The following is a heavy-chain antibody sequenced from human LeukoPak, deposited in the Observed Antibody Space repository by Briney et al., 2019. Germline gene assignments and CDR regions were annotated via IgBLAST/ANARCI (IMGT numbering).Heavy chain of an antibody. J-gene: IGHJ6*02. Sequence: ASVKVSCKASGYTFTSYYMHWVRQAPGQGLEWMGIINPSGGSTSYAQKFQGRVTMTRNTSISTAYMELSSLRSEDTAVYYCARGRYFDWFREDYYYGMDVWGQGTTVTVSS. CDR2: INPSGGST. V-gene: IGHV1-46*01. D-gene: IGHD3-9*01. CDR3: ARGRYFDWFREDYYYGMDV. CDR1: GYTFTSYY.